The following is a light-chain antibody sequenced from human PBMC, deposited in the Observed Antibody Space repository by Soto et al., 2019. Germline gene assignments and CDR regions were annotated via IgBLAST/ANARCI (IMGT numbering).Light chain of an antibody. J-gene: IGLJ2*01. CDR3: AAWDDSVSGPV. V-gene: IGLV1-47*01. CDR1: SSNIGTNY. CDR2: STD. Sequence: QAVLTQSPSASGTPGQRVTVSCSGSSSNIGTNYVYWYQQLPGTAPKVLIYSTDKRPSGVPDRFSDSKSGTSASLAISGLRSEDEADYYCAAWDDSVSGPVFGGGTKLTVL.